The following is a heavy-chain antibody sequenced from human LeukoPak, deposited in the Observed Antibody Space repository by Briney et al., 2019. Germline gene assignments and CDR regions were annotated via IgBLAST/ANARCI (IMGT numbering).Heavy chain of an antibody. V-gene: IGHV3-30*18. D-gene: IGHD3-3*01. CDR1: GFTFSSYG. J-gene: IGHJ6*02. CDR3: AKESSEVSGYIPYYYYYGMDV. CDR2: ISYDGSNK. Sequence: QPGGSLRLSCAASGFTFSSYGMHWVRQAPGKGLEWVAVISYDGSNKYYADSVKGRFTISRDNSKNTLYLQMNSLRAEDTAVYYCAKESSEVSGYIPYYYYYGMDVWGQGTTVTVSS.